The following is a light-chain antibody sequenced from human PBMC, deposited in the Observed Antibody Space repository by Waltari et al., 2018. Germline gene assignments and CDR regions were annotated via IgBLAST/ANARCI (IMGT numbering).Light chain of an antibody. V-gene: IGKV4-1*01. CDR3: QQYYNAPGT. CDR1: QSILYTSDNRNH. Sequence: DIVMTLSPVSLGVSLGDSASVSCNTSQSILYTSDNRNHLTWYQQKPGQPPKLLIYWASTRESGVPDRFSGSGSGTNFTLTISSLQTEDVAVYYCQQYYNAPGTFGQGTRVEIK. CDR2: WAS. J-gene: IGKJ1*01.